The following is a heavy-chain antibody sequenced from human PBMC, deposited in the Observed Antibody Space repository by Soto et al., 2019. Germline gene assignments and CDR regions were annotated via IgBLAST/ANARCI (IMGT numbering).Heavy chain of an antibody. CDR1: GFTVSSNY. V-gene: IGHV3-53*01. CDR3: ARGPLDYDGSGYDY. D-gene: IGHD3-22*01. Sequence: EVQLVESGGGLIQPGGSLRLSCAASGFTVSSNYMSWVRQAPGKGLEWVSVIYSGGSTYYADSVKGRFTISRDNSKNTLYLQMNSLRAEDTAVYYCARGPLDYDGSGYDYWGQGTLVTVSS. CDR2: IYSGGST. J-gene: IGHJ4*02.